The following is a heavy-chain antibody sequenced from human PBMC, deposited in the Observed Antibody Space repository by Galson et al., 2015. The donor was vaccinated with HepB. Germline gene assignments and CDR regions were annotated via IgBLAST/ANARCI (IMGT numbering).Heavy chain of an antibody. Sequence: SVKVSCRASGGTFSSYAISWVRQAPGQGLEWMGGIIPIFGTANYAQKFKGRVTITADESTSTAYMELSSLRSEDTAVYYCARDYYDNSGYYYTPNWFDPWGQGTLVTVSS. V-gene: IGHV1-69*13. D-gene: IGHD3-22*01. CDR2: IIPIFGTA. J-gene: IGHJ5*02. CDR1: GGTFSSYA. CDR3: ARDYYDNSGYYYTPNWFDP.